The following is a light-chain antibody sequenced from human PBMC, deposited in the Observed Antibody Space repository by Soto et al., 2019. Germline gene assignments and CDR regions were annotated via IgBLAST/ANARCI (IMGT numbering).Light chain of an antibody. CDR1: QSVSSN. CDR2: GAS. CDR3: QQYSNLIT. J-gene: IGKJ5*01. V-gene: IGKV3-15*01. Sequence: EIVMTQSPATLSVSPGERVTLSCRASQSVSSNLAWYQQRPGQGPRLLIYGASTRATAIPARFSGSGSGTEFTLTISSLQSEDFAIYFCQQYSNLITFGRGTRLEIK.